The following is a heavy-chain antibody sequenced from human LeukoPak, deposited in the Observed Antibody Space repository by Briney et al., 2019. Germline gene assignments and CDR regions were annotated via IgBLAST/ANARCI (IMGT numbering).Heavy chain of an antibody. D-gene: IGHD3-10*01. CDR1: GFDISYNY. CDR2: IHTGGTT. V-gene: IGHV3-53*01. Sequence: GSLRLSCAASGFDISYNYVGWVRQAPGKGLEWVSVIHTGGTTHYADSVKGRFTISKDNSNNTVYLQMNSVGVEDTAVYYCARVWFGYFFQWGQGALVTVSS. CDR3: ARVWFGYFFQ. J-gene: IGHJ4*02.